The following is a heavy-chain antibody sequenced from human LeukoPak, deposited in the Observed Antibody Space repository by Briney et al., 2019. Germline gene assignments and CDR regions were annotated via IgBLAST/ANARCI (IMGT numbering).Heavy chain of an antibody. Sequence: GGSLRLSCAASGFTFSNAWMSWVRQAPGKGLEWVSSITSISRYIYYADSMRGRLTISRDNAKNSLYLQMNSLRAEDTAVYYCVREMAGGGGAFDIWGQGTMVTVSP. CDR2: ITSISRYI. V-gene: IGHV3-21*01. CDR3: VREMAGGGGAFDI. J-gene: IGHJ3*02. D-gene: IGHD5-24*01. CDR1: GFTFSNAW.